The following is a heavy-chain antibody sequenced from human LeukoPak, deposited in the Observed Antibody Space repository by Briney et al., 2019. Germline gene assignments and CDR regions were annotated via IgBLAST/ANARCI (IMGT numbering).Heavy chain of an antibody. J-gene: IGHJ6*03. CDR2: IGGSDGRT. CDR3: AKDSSSYDWGYMDV. Sequence: GSLRLSCAASGFTFSTYAMSWVRQAPGKGLEWVSLIGGSDGRTRYADSVKGRFTISGDNSKNTLYLEMNSLRAEDTAVYYCAKDSSSYDWGYMDVWGKGTTVTISS. D-gene: IGHD3-22*01. CDR1: GFTFSTYA. V-gene: IGHV3-23*01.